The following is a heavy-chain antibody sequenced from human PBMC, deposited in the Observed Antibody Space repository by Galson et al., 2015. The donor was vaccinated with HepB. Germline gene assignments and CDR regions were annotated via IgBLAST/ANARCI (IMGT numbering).Heavy chain of an antibody. Sequence: SVKVSCKASGYTFTSYAMNWVRQAPGQGLEWMGWINTNTGNPTYAQGFTGRFVFSLDTSVSTAYLQICSLKAEDTAVYYCARGTTDLCWVAAAGSWCYYYYGMDVWGQGTTVTVSS. J-gene: IGHJ6*02. D-gene: IGHD6-13*01. CDR3: ARGTTDLCWVAAAGSWCYYYYGMDV. CDR2: INTNTGNP. V-gene: IGHV7-4-1*01. CDR1: GYTFTSYA.